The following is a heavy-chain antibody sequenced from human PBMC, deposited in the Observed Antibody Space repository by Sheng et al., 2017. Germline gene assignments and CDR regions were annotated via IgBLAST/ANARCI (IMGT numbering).Heavy chain of an antibody. CDR2: ISYDGSNK. V-gene: IGHV3-30*04. Sequence: QVQLVESGGGVVQPGRSLRLSCAASGFTFSSYAMHWVRQAPGKGLEWVAVISYDGSNKYYADSVKGRFTISRDNSKNTLYLQMNSLRAEDTAVYYCARGSRYNWNDGADEYYFDYWGQGTLVTVSS. J-gene: IGHJ4*02. CDR3: ARGSRYNWNDGADEYYFDY. D-gene: IGHD1-1*01. CDR1: GFTFSSYA.